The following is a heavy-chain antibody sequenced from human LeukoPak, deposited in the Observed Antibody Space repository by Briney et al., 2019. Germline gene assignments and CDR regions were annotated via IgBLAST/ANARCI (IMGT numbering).Heavy chain of an antibody. V-gene: IGHV1-24*01. Sequence: ASVKVSYKVSAFTLSELSMHWVPQAPGRGVAGVGGFDPHRCHFIYGQSFRGRVILTEDASTNTAFMEVTSMRPDDTAVYYCATGVICATTTCPGYRNYYFFMDVWGEGTAVTVSS. D-gene: IGHD2-2*01. CDR2: FDPHRCHF. J-gene: IGHJ6*03. CDR1: AFTLSELS. CDR3: ATGVICATTTCPGYRNYYFFMDV.